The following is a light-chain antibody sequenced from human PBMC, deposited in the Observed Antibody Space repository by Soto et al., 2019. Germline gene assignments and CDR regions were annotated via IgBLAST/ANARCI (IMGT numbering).Light chain of an antibody. CDR3: QLRFDWPKLT. CDR1: QSVSNY. J-gene: IGKJ5*01. V-gene: IGKV3-11*01. Sequence: EIVLTQSPATLSLSPGERVTLSCRASQSVSNYLAWYHQKPGQAPRLLVSAASNRATGIPARFSGSESGTDFTLTISSQEPEDFGVFYCQLRFDWPKLTFGQGTRLEIK. CDR2: AAS.